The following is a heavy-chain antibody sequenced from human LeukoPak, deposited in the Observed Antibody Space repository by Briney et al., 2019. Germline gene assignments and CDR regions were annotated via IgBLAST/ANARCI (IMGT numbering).Heavy chain of an antibody. D-gene: IGHD2-2*03. CDR3: ARVGYCSSTSCNTGFDY. CDR1: GDSVSINSAA. V-gene: IGHV6-1*01. J-gene: IGHJ4*02. Sequence: SQTLSLTFAISGDSVSINSAAWNWLRQSPSRGLEWLGSTYYRSKWYNDYAVSVKSQITINPDTSKNQFSLQLNSVTPEDTAVYYCARVGYCSSTSCNTGFDYWGQGTLVTVSS. CDR2: TYYRSKWYN.